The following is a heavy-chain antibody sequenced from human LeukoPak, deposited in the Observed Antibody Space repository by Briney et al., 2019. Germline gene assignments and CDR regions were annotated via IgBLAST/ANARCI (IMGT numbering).Heavy chain of an antibody. CDR1: GFPLSSYS. D-gene: IGHD4-17*01. CDR2: ISSSSSYI. Sequence: GGSLRLSCAASGFPLSSYSMNWVSQAPGKGLEWVSSISSSSSYIYYADSVKGRFTISRDNAKNSLYLQMDSLTADDTAVYFCACLRGPSDYWGQGTLVTVSS. V-gene: IGHV3-21*01. CDR3: ACLRGPSDY. J-gene: IGHJ4*02.